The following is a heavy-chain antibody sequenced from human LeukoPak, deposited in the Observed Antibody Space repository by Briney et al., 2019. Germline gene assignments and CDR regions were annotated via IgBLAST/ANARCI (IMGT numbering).Heavy chain of an antibody. D-gene: IGHD6-19*01. CDR1: GSTFGDYA. J-gene: IGHJ4*02. V-gene: IGHV3-49*04. CDR3: ARGHSSGWYFDY. CDR2: IRSKAYGGTT. Sequence: QAGRSLRLSFTASGSTFGDYATTSARHAPRNGLEWVGSIRSKAYGGTTEYAASVKGRFTISRGNSKNTLYLQMNSLRAEDTAVYCCARGHSSGWYFDYWGQGTLVTVSS.